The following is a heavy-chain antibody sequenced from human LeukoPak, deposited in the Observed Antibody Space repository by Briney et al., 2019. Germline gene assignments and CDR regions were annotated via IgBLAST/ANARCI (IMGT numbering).Heavy chain of an antibody. V-gene: IGHV4-30-4*01. D-gene: IGHD3-3*01. CDR2: IYYSGST. CDR1: GGSISSGDYY. Sequence: SETLSLTCTVSGGSISSGDYYWSWIRQPPGKGLEWIGYIYYSGSTYYNPSLKSRVTISVDTSKNQFSLKLSSVTAADTAVYYCARSLASLDLAMDLLSGYPYWGQGTLVTVSS. J-gene: IGHJ4*02. CDR3: ARSLASLDLAMDLLSGYPY.